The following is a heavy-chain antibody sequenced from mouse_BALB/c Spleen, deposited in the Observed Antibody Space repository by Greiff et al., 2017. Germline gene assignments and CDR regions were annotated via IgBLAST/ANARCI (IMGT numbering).Heavy chain of an antibody. CDR3: AIKGELYAMDY. Sequence: EVKLMESGGGLVQPGGSRKLSCAASGFPFSSFGMHWVRQAPEKGLEWVASISSGGSTIYYADTEKDRFTISRDNPKNTLFLRMSSLRSDNTAMYYCAIKGELYAMDYWGQGTSVTVSS. V-gene: IGHV5-17*02. CDR1: GFPFSSFG. J-gene: IGHJ4*01. D-gene: IGHD1-3*01. CDR2: ISSGGSTI.